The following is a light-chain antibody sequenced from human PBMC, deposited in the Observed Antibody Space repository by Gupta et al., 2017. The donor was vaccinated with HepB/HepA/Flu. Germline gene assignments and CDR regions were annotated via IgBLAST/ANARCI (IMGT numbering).Light chain of an antibody. V-gene: IGKV1-6*01. CDR1: QGIRSD. CDR2: GAS. CDR3: RQDYSSPST. J-gene: IGKJ1*01. Sequence: AIQMTQSPSSLSASVGDRVTITCRASQGIRSDLGWYQHKPGKAPRLLIYGASTLQSGVPSRFRGSGSGTEFALTISSLQPEDFATYYCRQDYSSPSTFGQGTXVEVK.